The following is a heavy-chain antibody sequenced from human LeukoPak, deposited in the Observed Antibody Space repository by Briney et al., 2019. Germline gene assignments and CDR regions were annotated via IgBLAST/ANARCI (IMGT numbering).Heavy chain of an antibody. Sequence: GGSLRLFCAASGFTFSSYSMNWVRQAPGKGLEWVSAISSSSDYIYYADSVKGRFTISRDNSKNTLYLQMNSLRAEDTAVDYCAKDFDGGSSFPDAFDIWGQGTMVTVSS. D-gene: IGHD2-2*01. CDR2: ISSSSDYI. CDR3: AKDFDGGSSFPDAFDI. CDR1: GFTFSSYS. J-gene: IGHJ3*02. V-gene: IGHV3-21*01.